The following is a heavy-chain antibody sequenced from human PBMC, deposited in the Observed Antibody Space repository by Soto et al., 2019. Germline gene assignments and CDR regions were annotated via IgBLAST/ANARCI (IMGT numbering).Heavy chain of an antibody. V-gene: IGHV3-53*02. CDR3: ARGENDAFDT. Sequence: EQVVETGGGLIQPGGSLRLSCAASGFTLSSNYISCVRQAPGKGPERVSVIYSGGSIYHADTVKGRFTISRDNSNGSLYLQMTNLRAEDTAIYYCARGENDAFDTWGQGRMVTVSS. J-gene: IGHJ3*02. CDR1: GFTLSSNY. CDR2: IYSGGSI.